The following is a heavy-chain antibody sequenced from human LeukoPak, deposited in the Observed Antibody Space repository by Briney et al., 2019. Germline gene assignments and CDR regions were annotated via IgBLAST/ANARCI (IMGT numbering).Heavy chain of an antibody. CDR2: ISGSGDA. D-gene: IGHD3-22*01. CDR3: VKDGHYPDNSGYYYADS. J-gene: IGHJ4*02. CDR1: GFTFGGYT. V-gene: IGHV3-23*01. Sequence: GGTLRLSCAASGFTFGGYTMSWVRQAPGKGLEWVSLISGSGDAYDADSVQGRFTISRDNSKNTLYLQMNSLRAEDTAVYYCVKDGHYPDNSGYYYADSWGQGTLVTVSS.